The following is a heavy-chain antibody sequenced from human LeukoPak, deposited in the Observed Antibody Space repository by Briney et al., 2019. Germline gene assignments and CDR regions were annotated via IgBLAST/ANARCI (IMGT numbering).Heavy chain of an antibody. D-gene: IGHD6-13*01. CDR3: ARSKAAAGFDY. CDR2: IYHSGST. J-gene: IGHJ4*02. V-gene: IGHV4-38-2*01. Sequence: SETLSLTCAVSGYSISSGYYWGWIRQPPGKGLEWIGSIYHSGSTYYNPSLKSRVTISVDTSKNQFSLKLSPVTAADTAVYYCARSKAAAGFDYWGQGTLVTVSS. CDR1: GYSISSGYY.